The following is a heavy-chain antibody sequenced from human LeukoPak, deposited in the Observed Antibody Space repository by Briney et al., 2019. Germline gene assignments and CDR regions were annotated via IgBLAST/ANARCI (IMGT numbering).Heavy chain of an antibody. CDR1: GGSISSYY. V-gene: IGHV4-4*07. CDR2: IYTSGSA. D-gene: IGHD2-21*02. CDR3: ARGGLLGAFDGLFDY. Sequence: SETLSLTCTVSGGSISSYYWSWIRQPAGKGLEWIGRIYTSGSANYNPSLKSRVTMSVDTSKNQFSLKLSSVTAADTAVYYCARGGLLGAFDGLFDYWGQGTLVTVSS. J-gene: IGHJ4*02.